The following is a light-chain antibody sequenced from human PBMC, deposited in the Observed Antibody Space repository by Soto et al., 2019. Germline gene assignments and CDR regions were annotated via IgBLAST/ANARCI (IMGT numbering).Light chain of an antibody. CDR2: DNN. CDR3: ATWDGSLPGEV. CDR1: NSDIGDYEY. J-gene: IGLJ2*01. V-gene: IGLV1-51*01. Sequence: QSVLTQPASVSASPGQSITISCSGTNSDIGDYEYVSWYQHYPGKAPKLIIYDNNKRPSGIPDRFSGSKSGTSGTLDITGLQTGDEADYYCATWDGSLPGEVFGGGTKLTVL.